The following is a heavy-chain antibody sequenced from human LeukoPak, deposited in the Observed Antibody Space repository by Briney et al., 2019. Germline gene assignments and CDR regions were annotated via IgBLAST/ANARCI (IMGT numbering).Heavy chain of an antibody. J-gene: IGHJ4*02. Sequence: SETLSLTCSVSGGSISSSTYYWGWIRQPPRKGLEWIGSIYYSGSTHYNPSLKSRVTISVDTSKNQFSPKLSSVTAADTAVYYCARGLTVGGYSYGYYFDYWGQGTLVTVSS. CDR2: IYYSGST. CDR1: GGSISSSTYY. CDR3: ARGLTVGGYSYGYYFDY. D-gene: IGHD5-18*01. V-gene: IGHV4-39*01.